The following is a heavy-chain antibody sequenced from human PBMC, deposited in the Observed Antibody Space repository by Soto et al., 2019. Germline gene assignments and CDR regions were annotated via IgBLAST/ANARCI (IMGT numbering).Heavy chain of an antibody. V-gene: IGHV4-39*01. CDR2: IYYSGST. Sequence: PSETLSLTCTVSGGPISSSSYYWGWIRQPPGKGLEWIGSIYYSGSTYYNPSLKSRVTISVDTSKNQFSLKLSSVTAADTAVYYCAKRLLTDYYDSSGYYDYWGQGTLVTVSS. CDR3: AKRLLTDYYDSSGYYDY. D-gene: IGHD3-22*01. CDR1: GGPISSSSYY. J-gene: IGHJ4*02.